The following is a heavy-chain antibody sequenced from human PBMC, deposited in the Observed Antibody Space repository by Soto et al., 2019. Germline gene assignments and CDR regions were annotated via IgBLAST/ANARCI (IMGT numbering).Heavy chain of an antibody. Sequence: QLQLQESGPGLVKPSETLSLTCTVSGGSISSSSYYWGWIRQPPGKGLEWIGSIYYSGSTYYNPSLKSRVTISVDTSKNQFSLKLSSVTAADTAVYYCARLLGIAVAGGWGQGTLVTVSS. J-gene: IGHJ4*02. V-gene: IGHV4-39*01. D-gene: IGHD6-19*01. CDR1: GGSISSSSYY. CDR3: ARLLGIAVAGG. CDR2: IYYSGST.